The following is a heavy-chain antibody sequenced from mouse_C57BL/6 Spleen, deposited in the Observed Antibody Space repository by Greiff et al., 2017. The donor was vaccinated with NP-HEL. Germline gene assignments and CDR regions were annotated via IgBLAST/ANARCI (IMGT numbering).Heavy chain of an antibody. CDR1: GFTFSDYG. J-gene: IGHJ2*01. Sequence: EVQRVESGGGLVKPGGSLKLSCAASGFTFSDYGMHWVRQAPEKGLEWVAYISSGSSTIYYADTVKGRFTISRDNAKNTLFLQMTSLRSEDTAMYYCASGYYYGSSPSHYFDYWGQGTTLTVSS. CDR2: ISSGSSTI. CDR3: ASGYYYGSSPSHYFDY. D-gene: IGHD1-1*01. V-gene: IGHV5-17*01.